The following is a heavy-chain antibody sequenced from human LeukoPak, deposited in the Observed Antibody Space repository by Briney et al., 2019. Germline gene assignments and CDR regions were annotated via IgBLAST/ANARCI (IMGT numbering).Heavy chain of an antibody. CDR2: INPNSGGT. V-gene: IGHV1-2*02. CDR3: ARVLDYGGNPGTDY. CDR1: GYTFTGYY. J-gene: IGHJ4*02. Sequence: ASVKVSCKASGYTFTGYYMHWVRQAPGQGLEWMGWINPNSGGTNYAQKFQGRVTMTRDTSISTAYMELSRLRSDDTAVYYCARVLDYGGNPGTDYWGQGTLVTVSS. D-gene: IGHD4-17*01.